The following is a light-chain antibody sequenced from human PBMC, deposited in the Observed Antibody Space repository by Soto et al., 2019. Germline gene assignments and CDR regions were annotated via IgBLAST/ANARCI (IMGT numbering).Light chain of an antibody. Sequence: ILMTQSPATLSVSPGERATLSCRASQSVSNNLAWYQQKPGQAPRLLIYDASTRATGIPARVSGSGSGTEFTLTISGLQSEDFAVYYCQHYNDWPPWTFGQGTKVEIK. J-gene: IGKJ1*01. CDR1: QSVSNN. CDR2: DAS. CDR3: QHYNDWPPWT. V-gene: IGKV3-15*01.